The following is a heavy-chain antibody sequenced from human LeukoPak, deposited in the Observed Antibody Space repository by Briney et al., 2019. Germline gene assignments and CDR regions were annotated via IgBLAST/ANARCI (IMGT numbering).Heavy chain of an antibody. J-gene: IGHJ4*02. V-gene: IGHV3-30*04. CDR2: ISYDGSNK. CDR1: GFTFSSYA. D-gene: IGHD4-17*01. Sequence: GRSLRLSCAASGFTFSSYAMHWVRQAPGKGLEWVAVISYDGSNKYYADSVKGRFTISRDNSKNTLYLQMNSLRAEDTAVYYCASLSAVTTPRGYWGQGTLVTVSS. CDR3: ASLSAVTTPRGY.